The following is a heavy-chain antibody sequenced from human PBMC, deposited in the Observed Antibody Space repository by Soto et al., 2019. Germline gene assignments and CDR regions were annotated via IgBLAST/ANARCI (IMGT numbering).Heavy chain of an antibody. CDR2: ISWNSGSI. CDR3: AKLGSRWGDYLARYNRWYFDL. CDR1: GFTFDDYA. J-gene: IGHJ2*01. D-gene: IGHD1-20*01. V-gene: IGHV3-9*01. Sequence: EVQLVESGGGLVQPGRSLRLSCAASGFTFDDYAMHWVRQAPGKGLEWVSGISWNSGSIGYADSVKGRFTISRDNAKNSLYLQMNSLRAEDTALYYCAKLGSRWGDYLARYNRWYFDLWGRGTLVTVSS.